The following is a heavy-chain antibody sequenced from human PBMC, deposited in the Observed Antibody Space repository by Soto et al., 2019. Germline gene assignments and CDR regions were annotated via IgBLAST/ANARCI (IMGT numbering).Heavy chain of an antibody. V-gene: IGHV3-74*01. D-gene: IGHD6-19*01. Sequence: EVQLVESGGGLVQPGGSLRLSCSASGFALNDYWMHWVRQTPGKGLVWVSRIRNDGRDINYGDPVKGRVTISRDNAKNTVYLQMISLRAEETAIYYCARVPMARAGMGIDHWGQGILVTVSS. CDR3: ARVPMARAGMGIDH. CDR1: GFALNDYW. J-gene: IGHJ4*02. CDR2: IRNDGRDI.